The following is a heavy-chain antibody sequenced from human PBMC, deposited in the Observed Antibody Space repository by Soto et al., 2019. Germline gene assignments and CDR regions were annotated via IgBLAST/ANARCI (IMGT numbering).Heavy chain of an antibody. J-gene: IGHJ4*02. V-gene: IGHV5-10-1*01. CDR1: GYSFTSYW. CDR2: IDPSDSYT. D-gene: IGHD2-15*01. Sequence: PGESLKISCKGSGYSFTSYWISWVRQMPGKGLEWMGRIDPSDSYTNYSPSFQGHFTISADKSISTAYLQMNSLRAEDTAVYYCARVGVETYYLDYWGQGTLVTVSS. CDR3: ARVGVETYYLDY.